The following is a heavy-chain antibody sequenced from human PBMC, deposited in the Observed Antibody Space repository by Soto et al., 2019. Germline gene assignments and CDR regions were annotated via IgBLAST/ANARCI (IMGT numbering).Heavy chain of an antibody. CDR1: GYTFTSYG. V-gene: IGHV1-18*04. CDR2: ISAYNGNT. CDR3: AREEYYDSSGYYSDDY. Sequence: ASVNVSCESSGYTFTSYGISWVRQPPGQGLEWMGWISAYNGNTNYAQKLQGRVTMTTDTSTSTAYMELRSLRSDDTAVYYCAREEYYDSSGYYSDDYWGQGTLVTVSS. J-gene: IGHJ4*02. D-gene: IGHD3-22*01.